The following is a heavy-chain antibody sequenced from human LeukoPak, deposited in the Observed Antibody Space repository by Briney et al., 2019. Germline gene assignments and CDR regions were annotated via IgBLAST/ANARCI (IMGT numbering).Heavy chain of an antibody. D-gene: IGHD6-19*01. CDR3: AAFEAVAATWFDP. CDR1: GFSFSSYS. Sequence: GGSLRLSCAASGFSFSSYSMNWVRQAPGKGLEWVSSISSESAHIAYADSVKGRFTISRDNAENTLYLQMNTLRTEDTAVYYCAAFEAVAATWFDPWGQGTLVTVSS. J-gene: IGHJ5*02. V-gene: IGHV3-21*01. CDR2: ISSESAHI.